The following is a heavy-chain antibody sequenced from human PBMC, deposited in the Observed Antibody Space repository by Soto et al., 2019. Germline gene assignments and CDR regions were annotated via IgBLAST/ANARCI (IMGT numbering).Heavy chain of an antibody. CDR3: ARGLKGVRIGNAFDI. CDR2: IGTAGDT. V-gene: IGHV3-13*01. D-gene: IGHD3-10*01. Sequence: GGSLRLSCAASGFTFSSYDMHWVRQATGKGLEWVSAIGTAGDTYYPGSVKGRFTISRENAKNSLYLQMNSLRAGDTAVYYCARGLKGVRIGNAFDIWGQGTMVTVSS. J-gene: IGHJ3*02. CDR1: GFTFSSYD.